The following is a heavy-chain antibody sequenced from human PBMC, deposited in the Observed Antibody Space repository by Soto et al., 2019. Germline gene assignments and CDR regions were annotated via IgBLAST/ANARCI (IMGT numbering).Heavy chain of an antibody. Sequence: GGSLRLSCAASGFTFSIYAMSWVRQAPGKGLEWVSSIINSGGSTFYADSVKGRFTISRDNSRDTLYLQMNSLRDEDTAVYYCAAIRGYSPVGSYYWGQGTLVTVSS. J-gene: IGHJ4*02. CDR3: AAIRGYSPVGSYY. D-gene: IGHD5-18*01. CDR1: GFTFSIYA. CDR2: IINSGGST. V-gene: IGHV3-23*01.